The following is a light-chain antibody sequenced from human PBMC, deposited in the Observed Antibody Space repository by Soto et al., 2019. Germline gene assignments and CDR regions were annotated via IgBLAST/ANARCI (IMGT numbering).Light chain of an antibody. CDR1: QDIGNN. J-gene: IGKJ5*01. CDR2: HAS. Sequence: DIQMTQSPSSLSASVGDRVTITCQASQDIGNNLNWYQQKPGKAPNLLIYHASNLETGVQSRFSGSGSGTDFTFTISSLQPEDVATYYCQQYDNLPSVTFGQGTRLEIK. V-gene: IGKV1-33*01. CDR3: QQYDNLPSVT.